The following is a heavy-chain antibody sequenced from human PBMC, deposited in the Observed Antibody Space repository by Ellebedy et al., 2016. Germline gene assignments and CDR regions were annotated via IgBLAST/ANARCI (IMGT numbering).Heavy chain of an antibody. Sequence: GSLRLSCTVSGGSISSYYWSWIRQPPGKGLEWIGYIYYSGSTNYNPSLKSRVTISVDTSKNQFSLKLSSVTAADTAVYYCASLKYGDYDHWGQGTLVTVSS. V-gene: IGHV4-59*08. CDR1: GGSISSYY. D-gene: IGHD4-17*01. CDR3: ASLKYGDYDH. J-gene: IGHJ4*02. CDR2: IYYSGST.